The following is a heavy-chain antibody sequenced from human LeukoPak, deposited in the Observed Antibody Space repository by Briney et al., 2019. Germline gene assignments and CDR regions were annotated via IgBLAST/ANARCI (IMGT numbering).Heavy chain of an antibody. Sequence: GGSLRLSCAASRFTFSSYAMSWVRQAPGMGLEWVSTIGGSGGGIYYADSVKGRFTISRGNSQSTLYLQMNSLRAEDTAVYYCAKYRGFGDSYDSWGQGTLVTVSS. V-gene: IGHV3-23*01. CDR3: AKYRGFGDSYDS. J-gene: IGHJ4*02. CDR2: IGGSGGGI. CDR1: RFTFSSYA. D-gene: IGHD3-10*01.